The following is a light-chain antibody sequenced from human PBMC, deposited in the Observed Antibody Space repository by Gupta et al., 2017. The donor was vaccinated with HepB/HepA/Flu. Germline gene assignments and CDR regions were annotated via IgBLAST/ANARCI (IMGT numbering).Light chain of an antibody. CDR2: GTS. Sequence: EIVLTQSPGTLSSSPGERATLSCRSSQRVSSSFLAWYQQKPGQAPRLLISGTSSRATGVPDRFSGSGSGTDFTLTITRLEPEDFAVYYCQRYGSRVTFGGGTKVEIK. CDR3: QRYGSRVT. CDR1: QRVSSSF. V-gene: IGKV3-20*01. J-gene: IGKJ4*01.